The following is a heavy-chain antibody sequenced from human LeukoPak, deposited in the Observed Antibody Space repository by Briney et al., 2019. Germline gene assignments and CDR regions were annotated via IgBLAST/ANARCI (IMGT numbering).Heavy chain of an antibody. D-gene: IGHD3-3*01. CDR1: GYTFTGYY. CDR3: ARGYTGSGYYYYYMDV. J-gene: IGHJ6*03. CDR2: INPNSGGT. V-gene: IGHV1-2*02. Sequence: ASVKVSCKASGYTFTGYYMHWVRQAPGQGLEWMGWINPNSGGTNYAQKFQGRVTMTRDTSISTAYMELSRLRSDDTAVYYCARGYTGSGYYYYYMDVWGKGTTVTVSS.